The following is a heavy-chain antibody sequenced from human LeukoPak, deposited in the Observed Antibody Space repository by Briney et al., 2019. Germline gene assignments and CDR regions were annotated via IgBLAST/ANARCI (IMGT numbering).Heavy chain of an antibody. J-gene: IGHJ2*01. CDR3: ARQYSDILTGYHRGELYWYFDL. CDR2: MYYRGNT. Sequence: SETLSLTCTVSGGSISSYYWSWIRQPPGKGLEWIGYMYYRGNTNYDPSLKSRVTISIDTPNNQFSLKLSSVTAADTAVYYCARQYSDILTGYHRGELYWYFDLWGRGTLVTVSS. V-gene: IGHV4-59*08. D-gene: IGHD3-9*01. CDR1: GGSISSYY.